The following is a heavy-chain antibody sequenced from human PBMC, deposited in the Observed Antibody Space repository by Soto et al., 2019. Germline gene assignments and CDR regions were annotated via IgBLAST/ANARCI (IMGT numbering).Heavy chain of an antibody. CDR3: AKASGYYYYYIDV. V-gene: IGHV1-8*01. D-gene: IGHD2-15*01. Sequence: ASVKVSCKASGLAFPIDDIIWVRQTIGQGLEFMGWMNPSGSNTGYAQKFQGRATFTRNTPTSTAYMDLSSLRSEDTAVYYCAKASGYYYYYIDVWGKGTTVTVSS. J-gene: IGHJ6*03. CDR1: GLAFPIDD. CDR2: MNPSGSNT.